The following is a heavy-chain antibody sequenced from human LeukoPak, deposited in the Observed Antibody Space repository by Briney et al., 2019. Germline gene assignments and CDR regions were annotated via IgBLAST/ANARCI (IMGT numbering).Heavy chain of an antibody. CDR3: ARAYDFWSGYYSEFDY. CDR1: GGSISSGDYY. D-gene: IGHD3-3*01. J-gene: IGHJ4*02. Sequence: PSETLSLTCTVSGGSISSGDYYWSWIRQPPWKGLEWIGYIYYSGSTYYNPSLKSRVTISVDTSKNQFSLKLSSVTAADTAVYYCARAYDFWSGYYSEFDYWGQGTLVTVSS. V-gene: IGHV4-30-4*01. CDR2: IYYSGST.